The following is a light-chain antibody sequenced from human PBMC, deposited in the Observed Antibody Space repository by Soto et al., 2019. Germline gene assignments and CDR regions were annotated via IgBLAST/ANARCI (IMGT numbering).Light chain of an antibody. CDR1: SSNIGAGYD. CDR3: ASWDVSLNAWV. V-gene: IGLV1-40*01. J-gene: IGLJ3*02. CDR2: TFA. Sequence: QAVVTQPPSVSGAPGQRVTIPCTGSSSNIGAGYDVHWYQQLPGTAPKLLIYTFAQRPSGVPDRFSGSKSGTSASLAISGLQSEDEADYYCASWDVSLNAWVFGGGTKVTVL.